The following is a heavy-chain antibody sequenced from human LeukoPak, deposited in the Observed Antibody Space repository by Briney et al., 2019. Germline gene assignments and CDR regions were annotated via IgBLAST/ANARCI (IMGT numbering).Heavy chain of an antibody. V-gene: IGHV3-30-3*02. CDR3: AKRVGALDY. CDR1: GFTFSSYA. D-gene: IGHD1-26*01. CDR2: ISYDGSNK. J-gene: IGHJ4*02. Sequence: GRSLRLSCAASGFTFSSYAMHWVRQAPGKGLEWVAVISYDGSNKYYADSVKGRFTISRDNSKNTLYLQMNSLRAEDTAVYYCAKRVGALDYWGQGTLVTVSS.